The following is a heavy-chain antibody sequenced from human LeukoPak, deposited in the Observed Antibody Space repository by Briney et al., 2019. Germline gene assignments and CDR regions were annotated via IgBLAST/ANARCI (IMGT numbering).Heavy chain of an antibody. D-gene: IGHD2-2*01. V-gene: IGHV3-53*04. CDR2: IYSDGNT. J-gene: IGHJ4*02. CDR3: ARSGRGSSTDYLDY. Sequence: GGSLRLSCAATGFTVSSNYMNWVRQAPGKGLEWVSLIYSDGNTRYADSVKGRFTISRHNSKNTLYLQMNSLRPDDTAVYYCARSGRGSSTDYLDYWGQGTLVTVSS. CDR1: GFTVSSNY.